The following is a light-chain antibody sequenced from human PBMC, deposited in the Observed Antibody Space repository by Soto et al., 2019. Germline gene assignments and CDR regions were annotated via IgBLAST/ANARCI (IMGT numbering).Light chain of an antibody. CDR2: RAS. Sequence: DIVLTQSPDSLAVSLGEMATISCKSSQSVLYSSSNENYLAWYQRKPGQPPRLLIYRASTRGSGVPDRFSGGGSGTEFTLTISSLQAEDVAVYYCQQYVSSPLTFGGGTKLEIK. V-gene: IGKV4-1*01. CDR1: QSVLYSSSNENY. CDR3: QQYVSSPLT. J-gene: IGKJ4*01.